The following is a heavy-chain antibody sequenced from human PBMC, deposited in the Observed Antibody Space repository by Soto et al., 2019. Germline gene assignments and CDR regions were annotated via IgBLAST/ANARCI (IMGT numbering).Heavy chain of an antibody. J-gene: IGHJ3*02. D-gene: IGHD6-19*01. V-gene: IGHV1-46*01. CDR3: ARPAVAGTTAFDI. Sequence: ASVKVSCTASGYTFTSYYMHWVRQAPGQGLEWMGIINPSGGSTSYAQKFQGRVTMTRDTSTSTVYMELSSLRSEDTAVYYCARPAVAGTTAFDIWGQGTMVTVSS. CDR1: GYTFTSYY. CDR2: INPSGGST.